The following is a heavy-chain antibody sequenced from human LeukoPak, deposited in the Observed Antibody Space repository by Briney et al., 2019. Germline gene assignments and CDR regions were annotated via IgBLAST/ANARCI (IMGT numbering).Heavy chain of an antibody. J-gene: IGHJ4*02. CDR1: GFTFSSYE. CDR3: ARKAVAAQWDY. D-gene: IGHD4-23*01. V-gene: IGHV3-48*03. Sequence: GGSLRLSCAASGFTFSSYEMNWVRQAPGNGLEWVSYISSSGSTIYYADSVKGRFTISRDNAKNSLYLQMNSLRAEDTAVYDCARKAVAAQWDYWGQGTLVTVSS. CDR2: ISSSGSTI.